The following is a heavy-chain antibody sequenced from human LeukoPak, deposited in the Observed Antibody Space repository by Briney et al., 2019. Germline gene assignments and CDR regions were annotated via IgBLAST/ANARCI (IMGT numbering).Heavy chain of an antibody. J-gene: IGHJ4*02. CDR3: ARRYFDY. Sequence: GRSLRLSCAASGFTFSSYGMHWVRQAPGKGLEWVAVIWYDGSNKYYADSVKGRFTISRDNAKNSLYLQMNSLRAEDTAVYYCARRYFDYWGQGTLVTVSS. V-gene: IGHV3-33*03. CDR1: GFTFSSYG. D-gene: IGHD1-14*01. CDR2: IWYDGSNK.